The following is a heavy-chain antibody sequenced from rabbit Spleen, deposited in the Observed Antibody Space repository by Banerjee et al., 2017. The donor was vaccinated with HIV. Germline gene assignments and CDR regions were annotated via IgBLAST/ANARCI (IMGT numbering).Heavy chain of an antibody. CDR1: GFSFSSSYW. CDR2: INTGSGGT. V-gene: IGHV1S45*01. D-gene: IGHD8-1*01. CDR3: ARDTGSSFSSYGMDL. Sequence: QQQLVESGGDLVKPGASLTLTCTASGFSFSSSYWICWVRQAPGKGLEWIGCINTGSGGTYYASWAKGRFTISKTSSTTVTLQMTSLTAADTATYFCARDTGSSFSSYGMDLWGPGTLVTVS. J-gene: IGHJ6*01.